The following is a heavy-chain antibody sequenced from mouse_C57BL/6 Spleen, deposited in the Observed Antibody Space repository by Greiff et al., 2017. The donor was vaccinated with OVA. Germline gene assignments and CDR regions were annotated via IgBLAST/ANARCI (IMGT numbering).Heavy chain of an antibody. J-gene: IGHJ1*03. D-gene: IGHD2-4*01. CDR3: ARGRDYDGYFDV. V-gene: IGHV1-52*01. CDR2: IDPSDSET. CDR1: GYTFTSYW. Sequence: VQLQQPGAELVRPGSSVKLSCKASGYTFTSYWMHWVKQRPIQGLEWIGNIDPSDSETHYNQKFKDKATLTVDKSSSTAYMQLSSLTSEDSAVYYCARGRDYDGYFDVWGTGTTVTVSS.